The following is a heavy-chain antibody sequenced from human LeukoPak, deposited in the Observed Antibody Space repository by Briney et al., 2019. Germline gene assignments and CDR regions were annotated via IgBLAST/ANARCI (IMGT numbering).Heavy chain of an antibody. Sequence: GGSLRLSCVASGFTFNTFAMIWVRQPPGKGLEWVSSIFQGGGEIHYADSVRGRFTISRDNSKNTLFLRMNSLRAEDTAIYYCATYRQVMLPFESWGRGTLVTVSS. J-gene: IGHJ4*02. V-gene: IGHV3-23*01. D-gene: IGHD5-18*01. CDR2: IFQGGGEI. CDR3: ATYRQVMLPFES. CDR1: GFTFNTFA.